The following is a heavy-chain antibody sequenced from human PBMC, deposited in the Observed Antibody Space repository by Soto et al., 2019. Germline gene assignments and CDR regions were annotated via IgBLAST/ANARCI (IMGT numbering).Heavy chain of an antibody. D-gene: IGHD3-3*01. Sequence: SQTLSLTCAISGDSVSSNSAAWNWIRQSPSRGLEWLGRTYYRSKWYHDYAVSVKGRITINPDTSKNQFSLQLNSVTPEDTAVYYCARGLFWSGRYDSYYYGMDVWGQGTTVTVSS. V-gene: IGHV6-1*01. CDR1: GDSVSSNSAA. J-gene: IGHJ6*02. CDR3: ARGLFWSGRYDSYYYGMDV. CDR2: TYYRSKWYH.